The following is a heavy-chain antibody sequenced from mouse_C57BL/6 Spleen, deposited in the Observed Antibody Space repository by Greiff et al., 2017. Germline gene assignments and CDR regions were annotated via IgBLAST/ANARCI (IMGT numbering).Heavy chain of an antibody. V-gene: IGHV1-50*01. CDR1: GYTFTSYW. CDR3: ASNHGNVFDY. CDR2: IDPSDSYT. Sequence: QVQLQQPGAELVKPGASVKLSCKASGYTFTSYWMQWVKQRPGQGLEWIGEIDPSDSYTNYNQKFKGKATLTVDTSSSTAYMQLSSLTSEDSAVYYCASNHGNVFDYWGQGTTLTVSS. J-gene: IGHJ2*01. D-gene: IGHD2-1*01.